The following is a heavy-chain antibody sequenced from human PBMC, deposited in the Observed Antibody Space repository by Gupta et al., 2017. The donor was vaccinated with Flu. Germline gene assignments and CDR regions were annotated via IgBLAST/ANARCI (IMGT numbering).Heavy chain of an antibody. CDR3: THIGAVAGTPDY. V-gene: IGHV2-5*01. CDR2: IYWNDDK. J-gene: IGHJ4*02. D-gene: IGHD6-19*01. Sequence: QTLTLTCTFSGFSLSTSGVGVGWIRQPPGKALEWLALIYWNDDKRYSPSLKSRLTITKDTSKNQVVLTMTNMDPVDTATYYCTHIGAVAGTPDYWGQGTLVTVSS. CDR1: GFSLSTSGVG.